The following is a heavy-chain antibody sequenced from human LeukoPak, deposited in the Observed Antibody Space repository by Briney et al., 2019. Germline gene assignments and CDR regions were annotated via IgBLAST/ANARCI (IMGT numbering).Heavy chain of an antibody. CDR2: INEDATTI. V-gene: IGHV3-74*01. D-gene: IGHD3-16*01. J-gene: IGHJ4*02. CDR1: GFAFSAYW. CDR3: VRDLVFVWTPGDDFDF. Sequence: PGGSLRLSRAASGFAFSAYWVHWVRQAPGKGLEWVSRINEDATTISYADSVKGRFIISRDNSKKSLYLQMNNLRAEDTAVYYCVRDLVFVWTPGDDFDFWGQGTLVTVSS.